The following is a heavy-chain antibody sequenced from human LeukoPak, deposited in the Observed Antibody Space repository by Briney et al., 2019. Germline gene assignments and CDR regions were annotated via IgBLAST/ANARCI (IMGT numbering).Heavy chain of an antibody. V-gene: IGHV3-48*01. J-gene: IGHJ4*02. CDR3: AKDRVGAMLYFDY. CDR2: ISSSGSTI. Sequence: GGSLRLSCAASGFTFSDYGMVWVRQAPGKGLEWVSYISSSGSTIYYADSVKGRFTISRDNSKNTLYLQMNSLRAEDTALYYCAKDRVGAMLYFDYWGQGSLVTVSS. D-gene: IGHD1-26*01. CDR1: GFTFSDYG.